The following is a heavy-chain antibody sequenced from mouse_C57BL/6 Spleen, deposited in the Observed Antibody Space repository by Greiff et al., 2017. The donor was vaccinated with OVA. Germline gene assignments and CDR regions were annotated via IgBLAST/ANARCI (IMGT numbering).Heavy chain of an antibody. CDR2: IWTGGGT. CDR3: ARNSYGYNYAMDY. Sequence: VKLMESGPGLVAPSQSLSITCTVSGFSLTSYAISWVRQPPGKGLEWLGVIWTGGGTNYNSALKSRLSISKDNSKSQVFLKMNSLQTDDTARYYCARNSYGYNYAMDYWGQGTSVTVSS. V-gene: IGHV2-9-1*01. CDR1: GFSLTSYA. D-gene: IGHD2-2*01. J-gene: IGHJ4*01.